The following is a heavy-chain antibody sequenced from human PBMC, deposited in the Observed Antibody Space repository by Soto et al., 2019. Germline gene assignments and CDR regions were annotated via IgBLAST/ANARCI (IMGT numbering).Heavy chain of an antibody. V-gene: IGHV4-39*01. J-gene: IGHJ4*02. CDR2: VGYSGRP. CDR1: DDSISGSHKY. D-gene: IGHD1-1*01. Sequence: ETLPLPCTFTDDSISGSHKYWIRPRQPPGKGLKWIAGVGYSGRPTYSPSLKHRFTICIHTPKNQFSLKLSSVTAADTAVYYCARAFVQLELAATISTFDYWGQGTLVTVSS. CDR3: ARAFVQLELAATISTFDY.